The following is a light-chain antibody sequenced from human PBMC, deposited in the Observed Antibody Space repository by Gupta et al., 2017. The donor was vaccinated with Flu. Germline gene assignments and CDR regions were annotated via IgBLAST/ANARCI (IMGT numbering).Light chain of an antibody. V-gene: IGKV3-11*01. Sequence: PATLSLSPGERATLSCRASQSVSSYLAWYQQKPGQAPRLLIYDASNRATGIPARFSGSGSGTDFTLTISSLEPEDFALYYCQQRSKWPRTFGEGTKVEIK. CDR1: QSVSSY. CDR3: QQRSKWPRT. CDR2: DAS. J-gene: IGKJ4*02.